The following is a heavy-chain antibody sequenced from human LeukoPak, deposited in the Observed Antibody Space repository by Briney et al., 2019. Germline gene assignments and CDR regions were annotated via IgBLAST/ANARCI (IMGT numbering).Heavy chain of an antibody. CDR1: GLSFNSYT. CDR3: AKDGEGATTVYYFDY. J-gene: IGHJ4*02. D-gene: IGHD1-26*01. Sequence: GGSLRLSCAASGLSFNSYTMNWARQAPGKGLEWVSGISGGGGSTYYADSVKGRFTISRDNSKNTLYLQMNSLRAEDTAVYYCAKDGEGATTVYYFDYWGQGTLVTVSS. V-gene: IGHV3-23*01. CDR2: ISGGGGST.